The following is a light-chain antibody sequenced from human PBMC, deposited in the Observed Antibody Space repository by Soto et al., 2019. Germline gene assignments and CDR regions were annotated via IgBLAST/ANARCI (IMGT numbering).Light chain of an antibody. Sequence: DIQMSQSPSSLSASIGDRVTITCRASQNIYTYLNWYQQKPGEAPKLLIFTASSLRSGVPSRFRGSGSGTDFTLTITTLQPEDFATYYCQQSFSPLPISFGQGTRLE. J-gene: IGKJ5*01. V-gene: IGKV1-39*01. CDR2: TAS. CDR1: QNIYTY. CDR3: QQSFSPLPIS.